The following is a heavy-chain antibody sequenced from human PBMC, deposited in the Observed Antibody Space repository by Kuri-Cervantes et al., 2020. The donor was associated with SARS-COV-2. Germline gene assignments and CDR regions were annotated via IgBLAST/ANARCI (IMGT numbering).Heavy chain of an antibody. CDR3: ARVYSSGSYYYYGMDV. V-gene: IGHV1-69*06. D-gene: IGHD6-19*01. CDR1: GGTFSSYA. Sequence: SVKVSCKASGGTFSSYAISWVRQAPGQGLEWMGGIIPIFGTANYAQKFQGRVTITADRSTSTAYMELSSLRSEDTAVYYCARVYSSGSYYYYGMDVWGQGTTVTVSS. J-gene: IGHJ6*02. CDR2: IIPIFGTA.